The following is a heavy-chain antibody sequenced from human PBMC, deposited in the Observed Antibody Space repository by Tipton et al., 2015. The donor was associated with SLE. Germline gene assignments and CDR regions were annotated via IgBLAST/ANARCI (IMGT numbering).Heavy chain of an antibody. V-gene: IGHV4-59*13. Sequence: GSLRLSCTVSGGSISSYYWSWIRQPPGKGLEWIGYIYYSGSTNYNPSLKSRVTISVDTSKNQFSLKLSSVTAADTAVYYCARALLEDSNGAFDIWGQGTMVTVSS. CDR3: ARALLEDSNGAFDI. CDR1: GGSISSYY. J-gene: IGHJ3*02. D-gene: IGHD2-21*01. CDR2: IYYSGST.